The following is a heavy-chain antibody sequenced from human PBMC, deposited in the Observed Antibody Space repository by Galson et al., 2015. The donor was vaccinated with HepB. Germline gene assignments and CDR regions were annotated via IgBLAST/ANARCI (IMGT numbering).Heavy chain of an antibody. CDR1: GYTFTSYG. CDR3: ARDKGMIVVVDIDY. Sequence: SVKVSCKASGYTFTSYGINWVRQAPGQGLEWMGWISAYNGNTNYAQKLQGRVTMTTDTSTSTAYMELRSLRSDDTAVYYCARDKGMIVVVDIDYWGQGTLVTVSS. CDR2: ISAYNGNT. J-gene: IGHJ4*02. V-gene: IGHV1-18*04. D-gene: IGHD3-22*01.